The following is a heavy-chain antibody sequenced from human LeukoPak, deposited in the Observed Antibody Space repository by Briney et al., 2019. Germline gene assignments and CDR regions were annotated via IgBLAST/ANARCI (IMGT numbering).Heavy chain of an antibody. Sequence: VASVKVSCKASGYTFTSYGISWVRQAPGQGLEWMGWISAYNGNTNYAQKLQGRVTMTTDTSTSTAYMELRSLRSDDTAVYYCARDRSIPPHHFDYWAREPWSPSPQ. CDR3: ARDRSIPPHHFDY. CDR1: GYTFTSYG. CDR2: ISAYNGNT. J-gene: IGHJ4*02. D-gene: IGHD2-21*01. V-gene: IGHV1-18*01.